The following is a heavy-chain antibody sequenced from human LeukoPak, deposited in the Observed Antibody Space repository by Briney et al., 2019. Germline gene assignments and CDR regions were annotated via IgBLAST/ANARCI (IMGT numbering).Heavy chain of an antibody. J-gene: IGHJ4*02. D-gene: IGHD1-26*01. CDR3: ATADWESFYFGS. V-gene: IGHV4-31*03. CDR2: TSYSEGT. CDR1: GGSVSRGGYY. Sequence: SETLSLTCTVSGGSVSRGGYYWNWIRQHPGKGLEWIGFTSYSEGTYYNPSLMSRITISVDRSQNQFSLKMRDVTAADTAVYFCATADWESFYFGSWGQGALVAVSS.